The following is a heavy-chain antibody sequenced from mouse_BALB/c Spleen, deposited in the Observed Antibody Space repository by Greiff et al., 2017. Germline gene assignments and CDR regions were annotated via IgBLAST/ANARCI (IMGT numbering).Heavy chain of an antibody. J-gene: IGHJ1*01. CDR3: ARSPAPYWYFDV. Sequence: QVQLQQSGAELVRPGTSVKVSCKASGYAFTNYLIEWVKQRPGQGLEWIGVINPGSGGTNYNEKFKGKATLTADKSSSTAYMQLSSLTSDDSAVYFCARSPAPYWYFDVWGAGTTVTVSS. CDR2: INPGSGGT. V-gene: IGHV1-54*01. CDR1: GYAFTNYL.